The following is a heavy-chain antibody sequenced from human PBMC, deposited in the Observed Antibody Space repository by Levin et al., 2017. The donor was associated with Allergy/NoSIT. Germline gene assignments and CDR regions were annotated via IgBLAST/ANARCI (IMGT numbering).Heavy chain of an antibody. CDR1: GYTFRVYG. J-gene: IGHJ3*02. V-gene: IGHV1-18*01. D-gene: IGHD6-19*01. CDR2: ISPNNGHT. Sequence: RASVKVSCKASGYTFRVYGIIWVRQAPGEGLEWLGWISPNNGHTKVSHKVQGRVTMTTDASTTTAYLDIRSLTSDDTAVYYCARDLGTGWYDNAFEIRGQGTLVSVSS. CDR3: ARDLGTGWYDNAFEI.